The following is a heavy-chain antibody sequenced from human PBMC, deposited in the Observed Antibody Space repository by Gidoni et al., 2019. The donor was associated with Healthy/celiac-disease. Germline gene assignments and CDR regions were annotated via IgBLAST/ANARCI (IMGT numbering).Heavy chain of an antibody. J-gene: IGHJ4*02. CDR1: GYTFTGYY. D-gene: IGHD3-22*01. CDR3: ARGGSSGYFDY. Sequence: QVQLVQSGAEVKKPGASVKVSCTASGYTFTGYYMHWVRQAPGQGLEWMGWINPNSGGTNDAQKFQGRVTMTRDTSISTAYMELSRLRSDDTAVYYCARGGSSGYFDYWGQGTLATVSS. CDR2: INPNSGGT. V-gene: IGHV1-2*02.